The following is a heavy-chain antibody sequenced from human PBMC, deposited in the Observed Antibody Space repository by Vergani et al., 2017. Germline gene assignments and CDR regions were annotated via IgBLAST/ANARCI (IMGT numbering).Heavy chain of an antibody. Sequence: QVQLVESGGGVVQPGRSLRLSCAASGFTFSSYGMHWVRQAPGKGVEWVAIISYDGSDKYSADSVTGRFTISRDNSKNTLYLQMNSLRAEDTAVYYCAKATLIPYGSENYYYYMDVWGKGTTVTVSS. V-gene: IGHV3-30*18. CDR1: GFTFSSYG. D-gene: IGHD3-10*01. CDR3: AKATLIPYGSENYYYYMDV. J-gene: IGHJ6*03. CDR2: ISYDGSDK.